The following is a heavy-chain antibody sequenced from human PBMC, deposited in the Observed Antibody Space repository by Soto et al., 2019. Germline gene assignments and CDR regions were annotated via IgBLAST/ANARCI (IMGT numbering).Heavy chain of an antibody. CDR1: GGSFSGYY. CDR3: ARALGYTYGHLPIDY. V-gene: IGHV4-34*01. J-gene: IGHJ4*02. CDR2: INHSGST. D-gene: IGHD5-18*01. Sequence: QVQLQQWGAGLLKPSETLSLTCAVYGGSFSGYYWSWIRQPPGKGLEWIGEINHSGSTNYNQSLNSRVTISGDTSKNQCSLMLSSVTAADTAVYYCARALGYTYGHLPIDYWGQGTLVTVSS.